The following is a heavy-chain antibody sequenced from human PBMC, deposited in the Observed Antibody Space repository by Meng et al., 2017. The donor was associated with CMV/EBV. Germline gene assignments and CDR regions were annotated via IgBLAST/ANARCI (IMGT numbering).Heavy chain of an antibody. V-gene: IGHV3-21*01. J-gene: IGHJ1*01. CDR3: ARDPSITPGQH. CDR1: GFTFSSYS. Sequence: GGSLRLSCAASGFTFSSYSMNWVRQAPGKGLEWVSSISSSSSYIYYADSVKGRFTISRDNAKNSPYLQMNSLRAEDTAVYYCARDPSITPGQHWGQGTLVTVSS. CDR2: ISSSSSYI. D-gene: IGHD5-24*01.